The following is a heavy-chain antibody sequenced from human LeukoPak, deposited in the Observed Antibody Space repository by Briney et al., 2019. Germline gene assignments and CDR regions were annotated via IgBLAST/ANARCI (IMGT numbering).Heavy chain of an antibody. CDR1: GGTFSSYA. CDR3: ARGYDSSGYYHSDFDY. CDR2: IIPIFGIA. D-gene: IGHD3-22*01. J-gene: IGHJ4*02. V-gene: IGHV1-69*04. Sequence: ASVKVSCKASGGTFSSYAISWVRQARGQGLEWMGRIIPIFGIANYAQKFQGRVTITADKSTSTAYMELSSLRSEDTAVYYCARGYDSSGYYHSDFDYWGQGTLVTVSS.